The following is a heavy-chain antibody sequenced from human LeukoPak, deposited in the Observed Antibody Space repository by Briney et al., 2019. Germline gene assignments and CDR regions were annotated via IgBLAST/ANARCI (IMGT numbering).Heavy chain of an antibody. D-gene: IGHD3-10*01. V-gene: IGHV3-53*01. CDR1: GFTVSSNY. J-gene: IGHJ4*02. Sequence: GGSLRLSCAASGFTVSSNYMSWVRQAPGKGLEWVSIIYTGGSTYYADSVKGRFTISRDNSKNTLYLQMNSLRAEDTAVYYCAKREGKGSGPFDYWGQGTLVTVSS. CDR3: AKREGKGSGPFDY. CDR2: IYTGGST.